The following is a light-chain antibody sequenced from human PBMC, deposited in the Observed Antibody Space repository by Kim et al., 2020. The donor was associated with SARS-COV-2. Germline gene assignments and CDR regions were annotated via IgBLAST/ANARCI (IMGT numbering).Light chain of an antibody. CDR3: AAWDDGLRGRV. J-gene: IGLJ1*01. Sequence: QSVLTQPPSASGTPGQTITIFCSGSSSNIGGNIVNWYQQLPGTAPKVLIYNNDQRPSGVPDRFSGSKSGTSASLAISGLQSEDEADYYCAAWDDGLRGRVFGNGTKVTVL. CDR2: NND. CDR1: SSNIGGNI. V-gene: IGLV1-44*01.